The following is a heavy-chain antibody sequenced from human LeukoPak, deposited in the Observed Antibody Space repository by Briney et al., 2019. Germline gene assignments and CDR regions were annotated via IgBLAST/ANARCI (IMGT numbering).Heavy chain of an antibody. CDR1: GDTLTELS. CDR3: ATDKRTEHFLEGLFPPFDY. D-gene: IGHD3-3*01. Sequence: ASVKVSCKVSGDTLTELSVQWVRQVPGKGLEWMGHFDPEDGETIYAQKFQGRVTMTEDTSTDTAYMELSSLTSEDTAVYYCATDKRTEHFLEGLFPPFDYWGQGTLVTVSS. J-gene: IGHJ4*02. V-gene: IGHV1-24*01. CDR2: FDPEDGET.